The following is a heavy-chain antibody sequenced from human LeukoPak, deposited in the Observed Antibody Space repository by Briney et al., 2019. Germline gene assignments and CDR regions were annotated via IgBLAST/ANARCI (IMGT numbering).Heavy chain of an antibody. V-gene: IGHV3-23*01. CDR1: GFTFSTYS. Sequence: GSLRLSCAASGFTFSTYSMTWVRQGPGKGLEWVSSIYPSGDSTFYADSVKGRFTISRDNSKNTLYLQMSSLRTEDTAIYYCAKDVVPDSGWDLDCWGQGTLVTVSS. J-gene: IGHJ4*02. CDR2: IYPSGDST. CDR3: AKDVVPDSGWDLDC. D-gene: IGHD6-19*01.